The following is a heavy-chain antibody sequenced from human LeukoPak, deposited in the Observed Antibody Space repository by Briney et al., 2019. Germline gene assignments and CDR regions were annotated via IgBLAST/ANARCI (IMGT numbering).Heavy chain of an antibody. CDR2: IKQDGSEK. J-gene: IGHJ4*02. D-gene: IGHD6-13*01. V-gene: IGHV3-7*01. CDR1: GFTFSTYW. Sequence: GGSLRLSCAASGFTFSTYWMSWVRQAPGKGLEWVANIKQDGSEKYYLDSVKGRFTISRDSAKNSLYLQMNSLRAEDTAVYFCTREAAAGIDYWGQGTLVTASS. CDR3: TREAAAGIDY.